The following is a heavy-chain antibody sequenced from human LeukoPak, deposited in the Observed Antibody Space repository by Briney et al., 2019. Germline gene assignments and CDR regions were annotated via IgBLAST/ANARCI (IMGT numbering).Heavy chain of an antibody. V-gene: IGHV3-23*01. CDR2: ISGSGGST. Sequence: PGGSLRLSCAASGFTFSSYAMSWVRQAPGKGLEWVSAISGSGGSTYYADSVKGRFTISRDNSKNTLYLQMNSLRAEDTAVYYCAKGAGGTMVRGVIITWDYWGQGTLVTVSS. D-gene: IGHD3-10*01. CDR3: AKGAGGTMVRGVIITWDY. J-gene: IGHJ4*02. CDR1: GFTFSSYA.